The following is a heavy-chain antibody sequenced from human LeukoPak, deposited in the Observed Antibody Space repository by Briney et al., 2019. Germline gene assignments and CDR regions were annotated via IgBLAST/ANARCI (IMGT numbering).Heavy chain of an antibody. Sequence: GSLRLSCAASGFTFSSYCMHWVRQAPGKELVWVSRINSDGSSTSYADSVEGRFTISRDNAKNTLYLQMNSLRAEDTAVYYCASIAVAGTDYYYYGMDVWGQGTTVTVSS. D-gene: IGHD6-19*01. J-gene: IGHJ6*02. CDR2: INSDGSST. CDR3: ASIAVAGTDYYYYGMDV. CDR1: GFTFSSYC. V-gene: IGHV3-74*01.